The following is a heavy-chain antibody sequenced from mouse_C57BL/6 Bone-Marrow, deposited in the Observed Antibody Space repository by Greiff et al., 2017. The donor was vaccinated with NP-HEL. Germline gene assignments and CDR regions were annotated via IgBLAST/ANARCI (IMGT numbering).Heavy chain of an antibody. CDR1: GYAFSSYW. D-gene: IGHD1-1*01. V-gene: IGHV1-80*01. J-gene: IGHJ1*03. CDR2: IYPGDGDT. Sequence: QVQLKESGAELVKPGASVKISCKASGYAFSSYWMNWVKQRPGKGLEWIGQIYPGDGDTNYNGKFKGKATLTADKSSSTAYMQLSSLTSEESAVYFCARRGSSYWYFDVWGTGTTVTVSS. CDR3: ARRGSSYWYFDV.